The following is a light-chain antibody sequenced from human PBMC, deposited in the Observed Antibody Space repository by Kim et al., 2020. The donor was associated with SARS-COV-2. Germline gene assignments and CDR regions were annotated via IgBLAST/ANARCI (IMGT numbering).Light chain of an antibody. CDR2: GAS. J-gene: IGKJ4*01. CDR1: HSVSSSY. CDR3: QQYGSSPLT. Sequence: SPAARASLSCRASHSVSSSYLAWYQQKPGQAPRLLIYGASSRATGIPDRFSGSGSRTDFTLTISRLEPEDVAVYYCQQYGSSPLTFGGGTKVDIK. V-gene: IGKV3-20*01.